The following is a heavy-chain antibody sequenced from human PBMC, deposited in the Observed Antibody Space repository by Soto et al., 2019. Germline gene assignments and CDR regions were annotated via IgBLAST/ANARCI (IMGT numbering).Heavy chain of an antibody. Sequence: SETLSLTCAVSGYSISSFNYCSCIRQPPGRGLEWIGSLYHIGSTHYNTSLKSRVTISVDTSKNHFSLELSSVTAEDTAMYYCRSSNSCYEESCVDVWGQGTXVKVS. V-gene: IGHV4-38-2*01. J-gene: IGHJ6*02. D-gene: IGHD2-2*01. CDR2: LYHIGST. CDR3: RSSNSCYEESCVDV. CDR1: GYSISSFNY.